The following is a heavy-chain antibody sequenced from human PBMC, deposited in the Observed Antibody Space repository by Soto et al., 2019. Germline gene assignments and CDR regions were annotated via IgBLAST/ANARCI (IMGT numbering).Heavy chain of an antibody. Sequence: PGESLKISCKGSGDSFTNYWIGWVRQMPGKGLEWMGTIYPDDSDTRYSPSFQGQVTISADKSINTAYLQWISLKASDTAMYYCARNIAARLRGNYYYGMDVWGQGTTVTVSS. V-gene: IGHV5-51*01. CDR2: IYPDDSDT. J-gene: IGHJ6*02. CDR1: GDSFTNYW. D-gene: IGHD6-6*01. CDR3: ARNIAARLRGNYYYGMDV.